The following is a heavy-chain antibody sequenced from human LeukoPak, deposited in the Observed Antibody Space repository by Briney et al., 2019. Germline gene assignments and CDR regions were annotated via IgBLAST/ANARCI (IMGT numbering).Heavy chain of an antibody. CDR2: IKQDGSEK. CDR3: ARDQTQRTYYYDSSGSPGDY. J-gene: IGHJ4*02. Sequence: PGGSLRLSCAASGFTLSSYWMSWLPPAPGKGREWVANIKQDGSEKYYVDSVKGRFTISRDNAKNSLYLQMNSLRAEDTAVYYCARDQTQRTYYYDSSGSPGDYWGQGTLVTVSS. V-gene: IGHV3-7*01. D-gene: IGHD3-22*01. CDR1: GFTLSSYW.